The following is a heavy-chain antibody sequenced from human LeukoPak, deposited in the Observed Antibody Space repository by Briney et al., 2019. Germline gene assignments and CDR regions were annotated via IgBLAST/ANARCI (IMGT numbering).Heavy chain of an antibody. J-gene: IGHJ4*02. V-gene: IGHV4-30-2*01. CDR2: IYHSGST. CDR3: ARVGATRGEDY. D-gene: IGHD1-26*01. CDR1: GGSISSGGYY. Sequence: SETLSLTCTVSGGSISSGGYYWSWIRQPPGKGLKWIGYIYHSGSTYYNPSLKSRVTISVDRSKNQFSLKLSSVTAADTAVYYCARVGATRGEDYWGQGTLVTVSS.